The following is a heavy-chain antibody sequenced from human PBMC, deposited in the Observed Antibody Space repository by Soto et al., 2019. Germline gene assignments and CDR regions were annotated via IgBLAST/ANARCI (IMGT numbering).Heavy chain of an antibody. D-gene: IGHD6-13*01. J-gene: IGHJ6*03. CDR1: GFTFSSYS. V-gene: IGHV3-48*01. Sequence: EVQLVESGGGLVQPGGSLRLSCAASGFTFSSYSMNWVRQAPGKALEWVSYISSSSSTIYYADSVKGRFTISRDNAKNSLYLQMNSLRAEDTAVYYCARSEGIAAAGRSYYYYMDVWGKGTTVTVSS. CDR3: ARSEGIAAAGRSYYYYMDV. CDR2: ISSSSSTI.